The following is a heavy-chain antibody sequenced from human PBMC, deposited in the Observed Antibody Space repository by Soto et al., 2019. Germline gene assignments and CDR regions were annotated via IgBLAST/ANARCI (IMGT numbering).Heavy chain of an antibody. V-gene: IGHV3-30*18. CDR2: ISYDGSNK. CDR3: AKDSYYDSSGYYFHYYYGMDV. Sequence: QVQLVESGGGVVQPGRSLRLSCAASGFTFSSYGMHWVRQAPGKGLEWVAVISYDGSNKYYADSVKGRFTISRDNSKNTLYLQMNSLRAEDTAVYYCAKDSYYDSSGYYFHYYYGMDVWGQGTTVTVSS. D-gene: IGHD3-22*01. J-gene: IGHJ6*02. CDR1: GFTFSSYG.